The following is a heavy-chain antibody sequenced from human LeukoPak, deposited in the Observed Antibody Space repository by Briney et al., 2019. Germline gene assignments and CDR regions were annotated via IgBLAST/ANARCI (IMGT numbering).Heavy chain of an antibody. Sequence: SETLSLTCTVSGGSIRSYYWSWIRQPPGKGLEWIRYIYYSGSTNYNPSLKSRVTISVDTSKNQFSLKLSSVTAAGTAVYYCARVYYSSSYDYWYFDLWGRGTLVTVSS. CDR1: GGSIRSYY. CDR3: ARVYYSSSYDYWYFDL. J-gene: IGHJ2*01. V-gene: IGHV4-59*01. D-gene: IGHD6-13*01. CDR2: IYYSGST.